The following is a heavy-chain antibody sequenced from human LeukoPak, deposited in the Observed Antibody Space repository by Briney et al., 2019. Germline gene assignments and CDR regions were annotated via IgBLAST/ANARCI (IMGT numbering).Heavy chain of an antibody. CDR3: ASVGEGGSSWPHLDAFDI. J-gene: IGHJ3*02. CDR2: ISGSGGST. Sequence: GGSLRLSCAACGFTFSGYGMSWVRQAPGKGLKWVSAISGSGGSTYYADSVKGRFTISRDNAKNSLYLQMNSLRAEDTAVYYCASVGEGGSSWPHLDAFDIWGQGTMVTVSS. V-gene: IGHV3-23*01. D-gene: IGHD6-13*01. CDR1: GFTFSGYG.